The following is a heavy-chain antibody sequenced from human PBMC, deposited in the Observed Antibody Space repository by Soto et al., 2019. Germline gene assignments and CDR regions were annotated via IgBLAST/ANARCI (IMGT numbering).Heavy chain of an antibody. CDR1: GFTFSSYG. CDR3: ARDRDIVLRGLGGMDV. D-gene: IGHD2-15*01. CDR2: IWYDGSNK. Sequence: GGSLRLPCGAAGFTFSSYGMHWISQAPSKGLEWVAVIWYDGSNKYYADSVKGRFTISRDNSKNALYLQMNSLRAEDTAVYYCARDRDIVLRGLGGMDVWGQGTTVTVSS. V-gene: IGHV3-33*01. J-gene: IGHJ6*02.